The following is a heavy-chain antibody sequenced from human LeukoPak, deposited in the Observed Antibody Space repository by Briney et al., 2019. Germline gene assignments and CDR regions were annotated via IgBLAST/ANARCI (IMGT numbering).Heavy chain of an antibody. V-gene: IGHV1-69*04. J-gene: IGHJ4*02. D-gene: IGHD4-23*01. CDR2: IIPILGIA. CDR3: ARDGRYGGNSLTGPFFDY. Sequence: SVKVSCKASGGTFSSYAISWVRQAPGQGLEWMGRIIPILGIANYAQKFQGRVTITTDKSTSTAYMELSSLRSEDTAVYYCARDGRYGGNSLTGPFFDYWGQGTLVTVSS. CDR1: GGTFSSYA.